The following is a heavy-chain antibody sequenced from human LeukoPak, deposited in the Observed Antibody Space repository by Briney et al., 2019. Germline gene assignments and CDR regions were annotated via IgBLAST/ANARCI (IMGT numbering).Heavy chain of an antibody. Sequence: GGSLRLSCAASGFTFSSYSMNWVRQAPGKGLEWVSSISDSGSDIYYADSVKGRFTISRDNAKKSLYLQMNSLRAEDTAVYYCARGGVSCIAVAGTYAFDIWGRGTMVTVSS. J-gene: IGHJ3*02. CDR3: ARGGVSCIAVAGTYAFDI. CDR1: GFTFSSYS. D-gene: IGHD6-19*01. V-gene: IGHV3-21*01. CDR2: ISDSGSDI.